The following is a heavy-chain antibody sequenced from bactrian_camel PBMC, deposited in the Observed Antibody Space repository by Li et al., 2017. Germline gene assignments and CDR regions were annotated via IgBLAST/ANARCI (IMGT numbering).Heavy chain of an antibody. J-gene: IGHJ4*01. CDR2: IYIGTWST. CDR1: GYKSMNC. V-gene: IGHV3S1*01. D-gene: IGHD5*01. Sequence: QVQLVESGGGSVQAGGSLNLSCSASGYKSMNCIGWFRQAPGKEREGLAAIYIGTWSTYIADSVEGRFTISLDNAKNTVYLQMDSLKPEDTAMYYCAASLGKTYCHAAFFLSRQRPNFGYMGQGTQVTVS.